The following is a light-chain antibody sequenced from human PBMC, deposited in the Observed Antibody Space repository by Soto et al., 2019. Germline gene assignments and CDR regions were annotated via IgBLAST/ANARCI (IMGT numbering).Light chain of an antibody. CDR3: GTWDSSLSAVV. J-gene: IGLJ2*01. CDR1: SSNIGHNS. Sequence: QSVLTQPPSVSAAPGQTVTISCSGSSSNIGHNSVSWYQHLPGTAPKLLIYDNNKRPSGIPDRFSGSKSGTSATLGITGLQTGDEADYYCGTWDSSLSAVVFGGGTKLTVL. CDR2: DNN. V-gene: IGLV1-51*01.